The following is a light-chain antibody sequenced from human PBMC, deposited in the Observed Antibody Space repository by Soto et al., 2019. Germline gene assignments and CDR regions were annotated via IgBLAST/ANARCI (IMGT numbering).Light chain of an antibody. Sequence: DIQMTQSPSTLSASVGDRVTITCRASQSISSWLAWYQQKPGKAPKLLIYKASSLESGVPSRFSGSGSGTEFTLTISSLQPDDFATYYGQQYKSYWVTFGQGTKLEIK. V-gene: IGKV1-5*03. CDR1: QSISSW. J-gene: IGKJ2*01. CDR2: KAS. CDR3: QQYKSYWVT.